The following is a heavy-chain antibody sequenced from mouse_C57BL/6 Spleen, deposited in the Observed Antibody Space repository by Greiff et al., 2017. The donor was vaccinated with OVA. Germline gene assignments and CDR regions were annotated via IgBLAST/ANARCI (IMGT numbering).Heavy chain of an antibody. Sequence: VQRVESGPELVKPGASVKISCTASGYAFSSSWMNWVKQRPGKGLEWIGRIYPGDGDTNYNGKFKGKATLTADKSSSTAYMQLSSLTSEYSAVYFCARGNWESFFDYWGQGTTLTVSS. CDR1: GYAFSSSW. D-gene: IGHD4-1*01. CDR3: ARGNWESFFDY. V-gene: IGHV1-82*01. CDR2: IYPGDGDT. J-gene: IGHJ2*01.